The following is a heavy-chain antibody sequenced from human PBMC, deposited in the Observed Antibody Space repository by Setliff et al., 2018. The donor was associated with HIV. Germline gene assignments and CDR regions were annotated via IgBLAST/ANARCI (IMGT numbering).Heavy chain of an antibody. V-gene: IGHV3-30*18. CDR1: RFTFSSFG. CDR2: ISYDEAT. D-gene: IGHD5-12*01. CDR3: AKVGSSGYYEMCDY. Sequence: PGGSLRLSCAASRFTFSSFGMHWVRQAPGKGLEWVAAISYDEATHYTDSVKGRFTISRDISRNTLYLQMNSLRVEDTAVYYCAKVGSSGYYEMCDYWGQGTLVTVS. J-gene: IGHJ4*02.